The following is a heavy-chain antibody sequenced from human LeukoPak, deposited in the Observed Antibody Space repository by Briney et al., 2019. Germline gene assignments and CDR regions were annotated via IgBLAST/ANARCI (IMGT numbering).Heavy chain of an antibody. V-gene: IGHV4-59*01. Sequence: PSETLSLTCTVSGGSISSYYWSWIRQPPGKGLEWIGYIYYSRSTNYNPSLKSRVTISVDTSKNQFSLKLSSVTAADTAVYYCARAPRYYDFWSGYYYPGPFDYWGQGTLVTVSS. CDR1: GGSISSYY. J-gene: IGHJ4*02. CDR2: IYYSRST. CDR3: ARAPRYYDFWSGYYYPGPFDY. D-gene: IGHD3-3*01.